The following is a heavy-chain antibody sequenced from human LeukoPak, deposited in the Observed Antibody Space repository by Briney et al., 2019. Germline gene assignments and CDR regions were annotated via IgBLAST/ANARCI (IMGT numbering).Heavy chain of an antibody. D-gene: IGHD3-3*01. V-gene: IGHV3-30*18. CDR3: AKVRDFYYYGMDV. CDR2: ISYDGSNK. CDR1: GFTFSSYG. Sequence: GGSLRLSCAASGFTFSSYGMHWVRQAPGEGLEWVAVISYDGSNKYYADSVKGRFTISRDNSKNTLYLQMNSLRAEDAAVYYCAKVRDFYYYGMDVWGQGTTVTVSS. J-gene: IGHJ6*02.